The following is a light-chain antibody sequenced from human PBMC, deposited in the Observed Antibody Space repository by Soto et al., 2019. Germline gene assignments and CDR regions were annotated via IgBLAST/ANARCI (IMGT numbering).Light chain of an antibody. CDR2: GAS. V-gene: IGKV3-15*01. CDR3: QQYNNWPRT. Sequence: EVVMTQSPATLSVSPGERATLSCRASQSVSGSLAWYQQKPGQAPRLLIYGASTRATGIPARFSGSGSGTEFTLTISSLQPEDFAVYYCQQYNNWPRTFGQGTKVEIK. J-gene: IGKJ1*01. CDR1: QSVSGS.